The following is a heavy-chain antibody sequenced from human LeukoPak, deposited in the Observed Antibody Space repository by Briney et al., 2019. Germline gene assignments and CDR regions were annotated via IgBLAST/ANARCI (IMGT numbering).Heavy chain of an antibody. V-gene: IGHV3-23*05. D-gene: IGHD4-17*01. Sequence: GGSLRRSCAASGFTFSNYAMSWVRQAPGKGLEWVSAISKSGSSTYYADSVKGRFTISRDNSKNTLYLQMNSLRAEDTAIYYCAKPGTTETYWYFDLWGRGTLVTGSS. CDR3: AKPGTTETYWYFDL. CDR1: GFTFSNYA. J-gene: IGHJ2*01. CDR2: ISKSGSST.